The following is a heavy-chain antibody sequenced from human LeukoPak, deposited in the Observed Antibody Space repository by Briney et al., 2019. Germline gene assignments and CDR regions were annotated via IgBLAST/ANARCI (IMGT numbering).Heavy chain of an antibody. J-gene: IGHJ4*02. D-gene: IGHD6-13*01. V-gene: IGHV3-48*02. Sequence: PGGSLRLSCGAPGFIFNGANYAMNWVRQTPGKGLEWISFIDSGATTTWYADSVRGRFTISRDNAKDSLYLQMSSLRDEDTAVYYCARGQHWAFDYWGQGTLVTVSS. CDR1: GFIFNGANYA. CDR3: ARGQHWAFDY. CDR2: IDSGATTT.